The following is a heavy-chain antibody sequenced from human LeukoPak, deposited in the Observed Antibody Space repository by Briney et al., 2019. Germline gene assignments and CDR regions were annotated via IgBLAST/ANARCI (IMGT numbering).Heavy chain of an antibody. J-gene: IGHJ3*02. V-gene: IGHV5-51*01. Sequence: AASLKISCKGSGYSFTSYCIGWVRQMPGKGLEWMGIIYPCDSDTNYSPSLQGQVTISADTSISTSYLQWSSLKASDTAMYYCARIRGDGSPDAFDIWGQGTMVTVSS. CDR1: GYSFTSYC. D-gene: IGHD7-27*01. CDR2: IYPCDSDT. CDR3: ARIRGDGSPDAFDI.